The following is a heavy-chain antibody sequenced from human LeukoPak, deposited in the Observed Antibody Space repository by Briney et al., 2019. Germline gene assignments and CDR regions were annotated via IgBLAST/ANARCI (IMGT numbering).Heavy chain of an antibody. D-gene: IGHD2/OR15-2a*01. CDR2: INGNGGSR. CDR3: AKGGNIRVLDYYYYMDV. J-gene: IGHJ6*03. CDR1: GFIFEDYG. V-gene: IGHV3-20*04. Sequence: GGSLRLSCAASGFIFEDYGMTWVRQAPGKGLEWVSGINGNGGSRGYAASVRGRFTISRDNANNSLYLQMNSLGAEDTAVYYCAKGGNIRVLDYYYYMDVWGKGTTVTVSS.